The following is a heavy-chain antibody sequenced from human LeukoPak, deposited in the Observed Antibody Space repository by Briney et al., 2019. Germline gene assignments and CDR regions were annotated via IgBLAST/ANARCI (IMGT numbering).Heavy chain of an antibody. Sequence: GGSLRLSCAASGFTSSSYAMNWVRQAPGKGLEWVSGISGSGTNTDYIDSVKGRFTVSRDNSKNTLYLQMSSLRAEDTAVYYCARSGDQGYYDSTGYKAWGFWGHGTLVTVAS. D-gene: IGHD3-22*01. CDR2: ISGSGTNT. V-gene: IGHV3-23*01. J-gene: IGHJ4*01. CDR3: ARSGDQGYYDSTGYKAWGF. CDR1: GFTSSSYA.